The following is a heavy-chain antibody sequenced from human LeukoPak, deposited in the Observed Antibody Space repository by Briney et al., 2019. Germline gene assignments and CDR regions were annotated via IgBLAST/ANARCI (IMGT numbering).Heavy chain of an antibody. CDR1: GFTFSSYS. D-gene: IGHD6-13*01. CDR3: ARSLISSSWYPDY. V-gene: IGHV3-21*01. CDR2: ISSSSSYI. Sequence: PGRSLRLSCAASGFTFSSYSMNWVRQAPGKGLEWVSSISSSSSYIYYADSVKGRFTISRDNAKNSLYLQMNSLRAEDTAVYYCARSLISSSWYPDYWGQGTLVTVSS. J-gene: IGHJ4*02.